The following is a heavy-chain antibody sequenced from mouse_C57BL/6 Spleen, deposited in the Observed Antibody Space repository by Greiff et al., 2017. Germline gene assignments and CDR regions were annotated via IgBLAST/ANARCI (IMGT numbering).Heavy chain of an antibody. CDR1: GFTFSDYY. V-gene: IGHV5-16*01. D-gene: IGHD2-5*01. J-gene: IGHJ3*01. Sequence: DVMLVESEGGLVQPGSSMKLSCTASGFTFSDYYMAWVRQVPEKGLEWVANINYDGSSTYYLDSLKSRFIISRDNAKNILYLQMSSLKSEDTATYYCARDYYSNYGGFAYWGQGTLVTVSA. CDR2: INYDGSST. CDR3: ARDYYSNYGGFAY.